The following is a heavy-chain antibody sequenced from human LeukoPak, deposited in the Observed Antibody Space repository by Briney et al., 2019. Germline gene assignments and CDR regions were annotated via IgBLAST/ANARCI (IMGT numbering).Heavy chain of an antibody. CDR2: IYHSGST. D-gene: IGHD2-15*01. J-gene: IGHJ6*03. V-gene: IGHV4-38-2*02. CDR1: GYSISSGYY. Sequence: SETLSLTCTVSGYSISSGYYWGWIRQPPGGGLGGTGSIYHSGSTYYKPSLKSRVTISVDTSKNQFSLKLSCVTAADTAVYYCVRVVYYYYYMDVWGKGTTVTVSS. CDR3: VRVVYYYYYMDV.